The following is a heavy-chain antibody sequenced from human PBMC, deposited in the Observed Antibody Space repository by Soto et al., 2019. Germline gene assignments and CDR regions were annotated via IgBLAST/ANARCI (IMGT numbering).Heavy chain of an antibody. CDR2: IYYSGST. V-gene: IGHV4-59*08. D-gene: IGHD3-10*01. CDR1: GGSISSYY. J-gene: IGHJ4*02. CDR3: ASVKYYYGSGPYFDY. Sequence: SETLSLTCTVSGGSISSYYWSWIRQPPGKGLEWIGYIYYSGSTNYNPSLKSRVTISVDTSKNQFSLKLSSVTAADTAVYYCASVKYYYGSGPYFDYWGQGTLVTVSS.